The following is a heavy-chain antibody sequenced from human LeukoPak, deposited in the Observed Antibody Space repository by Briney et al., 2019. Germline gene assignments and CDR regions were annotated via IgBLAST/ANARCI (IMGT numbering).Heavy chain of an antibody. CDR1: TFTFSNYR. Sequence: GGSLRLSCAASTFTFSNYRMNWVRQAPGKGLEWVSSIDSSSTYIHYADSVKGRFTISRDNSKNTLYLQMNSLRAEDTAVYYCARDVYCSGGSCYSWFDYWGQGTLVTVSS. D-gene: IGHD2-15*01. CDR3: ARDVYCSGGSCYSWFDY. J-gene: IGHJ4*02. V-gene: IGHV3-21*01. CDR2: IDSSSTYI.